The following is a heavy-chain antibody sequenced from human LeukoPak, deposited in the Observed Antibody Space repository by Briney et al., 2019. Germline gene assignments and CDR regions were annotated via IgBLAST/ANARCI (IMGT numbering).Heavy chain of an antibody. D-gene: IGHD3-22*01. CDR2: IIPIFGTA. J-gene: IGHJ4*02. V-gene: IGHV1-69*05. Sequence: SVKVSCKASGGTFSSYAISWVRQAPGQGLEWMGGIIPIFGTANYAQRFQGRVTITTDESTSTAYMELSSLRSEDTAVYYCARVSDYYDSSGYGNWGQGTLVTVSS. CDR1: GGTFSSYA. CDR3: ARVSDYYDSSGYGN.